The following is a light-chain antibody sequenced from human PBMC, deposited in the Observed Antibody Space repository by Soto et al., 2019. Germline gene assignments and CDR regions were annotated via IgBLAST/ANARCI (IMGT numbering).Light chain of an antibody. CDR2: KAS. CDR1: QSISSW. CDR3: QQYSDNWT. V-gene: IGKV1-5*03. Sequence: DIQMTQSPSTLSASVGDRVIITSRASQSISSWLAWYQQKPGTAPKLLIYKASTLQSGVPSRFSGSGSGTEFTLTISSLQRDDSATYYCQQYSDNWTFGQGTKVEIK. J-gene: IGKJ1*01.